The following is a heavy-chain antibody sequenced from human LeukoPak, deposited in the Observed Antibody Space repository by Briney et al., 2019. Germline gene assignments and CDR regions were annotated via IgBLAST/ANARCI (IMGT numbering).Heavy chain of an antibody. CDR1: GYTFTSYA. J-gene: IGHJ6*02. Sequence: ASVKVSCKASGYTFTSYAISWVRQAPGQGLEWMGGIIPIFGTANYAQKFQGRVTITADESTSTAYMELSSLRSEDTAVYYCARVSAAAAKTPYYYYGMDVWGQGTTVTVSS. D-gene: IGHD6-13*01. CDR2: IIPIFGTA. CDR3: ARVSAAAAKTPYYYYGMDV. V-gene: IGHV1-69*13.